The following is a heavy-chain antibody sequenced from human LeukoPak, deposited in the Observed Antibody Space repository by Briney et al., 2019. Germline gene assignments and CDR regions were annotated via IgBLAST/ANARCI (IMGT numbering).Heavy chain of an antibody. CDR2: INPNSGDT. V-gene: IGHV1-2*02. CDR3: ARGRVATNFDY. Sequence: ASVKVSFKAAGYTFTVFYIHWVRQAPGQGLEWMGWINPNSGDTNYAQKFRGRVTMTRDTSITTAYMELSRLISDDTAVYFCARGRVATNFDYWGQGTLVTVSS. J-gene: IGHJ4*02. D-gene: IGHD5-12*01. CDR1: GYTFTVFY.